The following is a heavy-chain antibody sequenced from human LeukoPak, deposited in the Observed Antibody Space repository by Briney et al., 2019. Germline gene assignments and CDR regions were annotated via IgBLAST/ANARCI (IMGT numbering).Heavy chain of an antibody. D-gene: IGHD2-2*02. Sequence: GGSLRLSCAASGFTFSDYYMSWIRQAPGKGLEWVSYISSSGSTIYYADSVKDRFTISRDNAKNSLYLQMNSLRAEDTAVYYCAREFEYCSSTSCYTLDYWGQGTLVTVSS. CDR2: ISSSGSTI. J-gene: IGHJ4*02. CDR3: AREFEYCSSTSCYTLDY. CDR1: GFTFSDYY. V-gene: IGHV3-11*04.